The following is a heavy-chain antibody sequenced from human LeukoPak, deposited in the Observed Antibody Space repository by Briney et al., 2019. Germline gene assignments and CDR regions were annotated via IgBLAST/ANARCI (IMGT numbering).Heavy chain of an antibody. CDR2: ISNTDETR. Sequence: GRSLRLSCAASGFNFRSYEMNWVRQAPGKGLEWVSYISNTDETRTYADSVKGRFTIPRDNAKNSLHLEMNSLRAEGTAVYYCAREIVSAVAGNFDYWGQGTLVTVSS. J-gene: IGHJ4*02. D-gene: IGHD6-19*01. V-gene: IGHV3-48*03. CDR1: GFNFRSYE. CDR3: AREIVSAVAGNFDY.